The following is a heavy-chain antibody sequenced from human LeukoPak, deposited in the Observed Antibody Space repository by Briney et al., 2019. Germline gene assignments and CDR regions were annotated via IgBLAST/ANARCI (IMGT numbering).Heavy chain of an antibody. D-gene: IGHD4-17*01. Sequence: PGVSLRLSCAASGFTFSSYSMIWVRQAPGKGLEWDSVIYSGGSTYYADSVKGRFTISRDNSKNTLYLQMNSLRAEDTAVYYCVRGDYGDYTLFDYWGQGTLVTVSS. J-gene: IGHJ4*02. CDR2: IYSGGST. CDR3: VRGDYGDYTLFDY. V-gene: IGHV3-53*01. CDR1: GFTFSSYS.